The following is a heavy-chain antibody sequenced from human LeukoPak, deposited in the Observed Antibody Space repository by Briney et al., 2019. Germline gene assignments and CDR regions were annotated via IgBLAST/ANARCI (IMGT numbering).Heavy chain of an antibody. D-gene: IGHD3/OR15-3a*01. Sequence: GGSLRLSCAPSGFTFSDYGMHWVRQAQGQGLEWVTFIRYDGSKKYYADSVKGRFTFSRDNSKNMLYLQMNSLRADDTAIYYCVKGRDFYFDYWGQGTLVTVSS. V-gene: IGHV3-30*02. CDR2: IRYDGSKK. CDR3: VKGRDFYFDY. J-gene: IGHJ4*02. CDR1: GFTFSDYG.